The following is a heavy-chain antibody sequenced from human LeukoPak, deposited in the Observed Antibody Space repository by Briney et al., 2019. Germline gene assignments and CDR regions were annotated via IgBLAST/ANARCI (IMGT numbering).Heavy chain of an antibody. V-gene: IGHV1-3*01. D-gene: IGHD3-10*01. CDR1: GYTFTSYA. CDR2: NNAGNGNA. J-gene: IGHJ6*02. CDR3: ARVYYYGSGSGGYGMDV. Sequence: ASVKVSCKASGYTFTSYAMHWVRQAPGQRLEWMGWNNAGNGNAKYSQKFQGRVTITRDTSASTAYMELSSLRSEDTAVYYCARVYYYGSGSGGYGMDVWGQGTTVTVSS.